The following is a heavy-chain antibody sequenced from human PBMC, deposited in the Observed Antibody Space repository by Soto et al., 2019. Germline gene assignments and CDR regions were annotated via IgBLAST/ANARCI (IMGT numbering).Heavy chain of an antibody. Sequence: QLQLQESGPGLVKPSETLSLTCTVSGGSISSSSYYGGWIRHPPGKGLEWIGSIYYSGSTYYNPSLKSRVTISVDTSKNQFSLKLSSVTAADTAVYYCARLAPVVPAAISHYYYYMDVWGKGTTVTVSS. CDR2: IYYSGST. V-gene: IGHV4-39*01. D-gene: IGHD2-2*01. CDR3: ARLAPVVPAAISHYYYYMDV. J-gene: IGHJ6*03. CDR1: GGSISSSSYY.